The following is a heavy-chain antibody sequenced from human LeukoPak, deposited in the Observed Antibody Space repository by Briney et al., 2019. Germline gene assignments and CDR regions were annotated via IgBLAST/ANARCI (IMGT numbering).Heavy chain of an antibody. CDR3: ARFRDSGSGAVN. J-gene: IGHJ4*01. V-gene: IGHV4-39*01. D-gene: IGHD3-10*01. CDR1: GGSISIGSYY. CDR2: IYYGSP. Sequence: PSQTLSLTCTVSGGSISIGSYYWGWIRQPPGKGLEWIGSIYYGSPTNPSPTSRVTISVDTPKNQFSLNLSSGTAADTAVYYCARFRDSGSGAVNWRDGTPVTDSS.